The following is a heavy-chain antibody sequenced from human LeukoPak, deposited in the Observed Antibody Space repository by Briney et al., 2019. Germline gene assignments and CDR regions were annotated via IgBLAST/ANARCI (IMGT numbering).Heavy chain of an antibody. CDR3: AREELGYCSSTSCHYYYYYYYMDV. CDR2: ISSSGSTI. Sequence: PGGSLRLSYAASGFTFSDYYMSWIRQAPGKGLEWVSYISSSGSTIYYADSVKGRFTISRDNAKNSLYLQMNSLRAEDTAVYYCAREELGYCSSTSCHYYYYYYYMDVWGKGTTVTVSS. J-gene: IGHJ6*03. CDR1: GFTFSDYY. V-gene: IGHV3-11*04. D-gene: IGHD2-2*01.